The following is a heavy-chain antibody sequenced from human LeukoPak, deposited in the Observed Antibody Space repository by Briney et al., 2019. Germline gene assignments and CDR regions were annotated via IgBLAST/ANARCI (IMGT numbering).Heavy chain of an antibody. J-gene: IGHJ4*02. CDR2: IYYSGST. CDR3: ARDYGPHYFDY. Sequence: SETLSLTCTVSGGSISNGGYYWSWIRQHPGKGLEWIGYIYYSGSTYYNPSLKSRVTISVDTSRNQFSLKLSSVTAADTAVYYCARDYGPHYFDYWGQGTLVTVSS. V-gene: IGHV4-31*03. D-gene: IGHD3-10*01. CDR1: GGSISNGGYY.